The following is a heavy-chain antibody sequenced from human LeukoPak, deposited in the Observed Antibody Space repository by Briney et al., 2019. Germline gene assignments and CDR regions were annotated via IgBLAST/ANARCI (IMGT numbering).Heavy chain of an antibody. J-gene: IGHJ4*02. Sequence: GGSLRLSCAASGFTFSSYEMNWVRQAPGKGLEWVSYISSSGSTIYYADSVKGRFTISRDNAKNSMYLKMNSLRAEDTAVYYCAREGPYGSGSYYEGGFDYWGQGTLVTVSS. CDR1: GFTFSSYE. V-gene: IGHV3-48*03. D-gene: IGHD3-10*01. CDR3: AREGPYGSGSYYEGGFDY. CDR2: ISSSGSTI.